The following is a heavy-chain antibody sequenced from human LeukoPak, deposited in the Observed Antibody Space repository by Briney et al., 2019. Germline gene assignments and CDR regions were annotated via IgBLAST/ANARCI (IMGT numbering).Heavy chain of an antibody. D-gene: IGHD1-1*01. CDR2: IKQDGSEK. V-gene: IGHV3-7*01. CDR1: GFTFSSYW. J-gene: IGHJ5*02. Sequence: GGSLRLSCAASGFTFSSYWMSWVRQSPGNGLEWVANIKQDGSEKYYVDSVKGRFTISRDNAKNSLYLQMNSLRAEDTAVYYCARVDSTTRRGWFDPWGQGTPVTVSS. CDR3: ARVDSTTRRGWFDP.